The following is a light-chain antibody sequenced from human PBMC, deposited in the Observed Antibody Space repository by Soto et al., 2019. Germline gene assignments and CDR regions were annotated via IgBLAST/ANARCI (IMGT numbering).Light chain of an antibody. J-gene: IGKJ4*01. CDR2: GAS. CDR1: QSIGNF. CDR3: QRAYGAPLT. Sequence: DLQMTQSPSSLSASVGDRVTITCRASQSIGNFLNWYQHKVGIAPKLLIYGASTLETGVPSRFRGSGSGTEFTLTISSLQPEDYATYYCQRAYGAPLTFGGGTRVDVK. V-gene: IGKV1-39*01.